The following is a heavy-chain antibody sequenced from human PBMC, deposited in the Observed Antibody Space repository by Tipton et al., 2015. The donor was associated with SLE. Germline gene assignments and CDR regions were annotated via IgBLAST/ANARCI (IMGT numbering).Heavy chain of an antibody. D-gene: IGHD6-6*01. J-gene: IGHJ4*02. Sequence: GLVKPSETLSLTCAVYGGSFSGYYWSWIRQPPGKGLEWIGEINHSGSTNYNPSLKSRVTISVDTSKNQFSLKLSSVTAADTAVYYCARGGGVDSSSVYWGQGTLVTVSS. V-gene: IGHV4-34*01. CDR1: GGSFSGYY. CDR3: ARGGGVDSSSVY. CDR2: INHSGST.